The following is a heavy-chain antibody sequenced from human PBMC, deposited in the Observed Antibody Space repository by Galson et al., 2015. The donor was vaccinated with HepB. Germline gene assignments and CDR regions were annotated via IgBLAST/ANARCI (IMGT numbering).Heavy chain of an antibody. V-gene: IGHV3-48*02. CDR3: VRDSRWSFDY. CDR2: ISGGTSNI. J-gene: IGHJ4*02. CDR1: GFSFSSYS. D-gene: IGHD2-15*01. Sequence: SLRLSCAASGFSFSSYSMNWVRQAPGKGLEWVSYISGGTSNIQYTDSVKGRFTISRDNAKNSLFLQMNSLRDEDTAVYYCVRDSRWSFDYWGQGILVTVSS.